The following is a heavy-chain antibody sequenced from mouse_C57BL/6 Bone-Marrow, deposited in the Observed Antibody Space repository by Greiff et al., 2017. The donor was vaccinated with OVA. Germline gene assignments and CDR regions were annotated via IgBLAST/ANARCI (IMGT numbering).Heavy chain of an antibody. V-gene: IGHV14-2*01. J-gene: IGHJ4*01. CDR3: APGRLNAMDY. Sequence: VQLQQSGAELVKPGASVKLSCTASGFNIKDYYMHWVKQRPEQGLEWIGKIDPEAGETTSAPKFQGKATITADTSSNTAYLQLSSLSSEDTAGYYCAPGRLNAMDYWGQGTSVTVSS. CDR2: IDPEAGET. CDR1: GFNIKDYY.